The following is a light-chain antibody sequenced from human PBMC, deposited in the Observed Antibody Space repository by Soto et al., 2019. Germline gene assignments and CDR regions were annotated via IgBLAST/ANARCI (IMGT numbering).Light chain of an antibody. CDR2: AAS. J-gene: IGKJ1*01. CDR1: ETVRSN. Sequence: RVMTQSPDTLSVSPGDRATLSCMASETVRSNLAWYQQKPGQAPRLLIYAASTRATGIPARFIGNGSGTEVNLTISSLQSEDFAVYYCQQYNNWWTFGQGTKVEIK. V-gene: IGKV3D-15*01. CDR3: QQYNNWWT.